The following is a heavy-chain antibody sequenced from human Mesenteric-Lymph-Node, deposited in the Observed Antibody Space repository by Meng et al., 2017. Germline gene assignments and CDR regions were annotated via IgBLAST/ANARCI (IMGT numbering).Heavy chain of an antibody. CDR2: IIPIFGTA. CDR3: AREDCSGGSCDAFDI. Sequence: SVKVSCKASGYTFTSYYMHWVRQAPGQGLEWMGGIIPIFGTANYAQKFQGRVTITADKSTSTAYMELSSLRSEDTAVYYCAREDCSGGSCDAFDIWGQGTMVTVSS. D-gene: IGHD2-15*01. V-gene: IGHV1-69*06. CDR1: GYTFTSYY. J-gene: IGHJ3*02.